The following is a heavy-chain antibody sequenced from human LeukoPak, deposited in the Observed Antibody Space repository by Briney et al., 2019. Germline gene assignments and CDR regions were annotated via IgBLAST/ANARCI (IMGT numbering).Heavy chain of an antibody. Sequence: PGGSLRLSCAASGFTFDDYAMHWVRQAPGKGLEWVSGISWNSGSTYYADSVKGRFTISRDNSKNTLYLQMNSLRAEDTAVYYCAKAEVVTYYYDSSGYYVDYWGQGTLVTVSS. V-gene: IGHV3-23*01. CDR2: ISWNSGST. D-gene: IGHD3-22*01. J-gene: IGHJ4*02. CDR3: AKAEVVTYYYDSSGYYVDY. CDR1: GFTFDDYA.